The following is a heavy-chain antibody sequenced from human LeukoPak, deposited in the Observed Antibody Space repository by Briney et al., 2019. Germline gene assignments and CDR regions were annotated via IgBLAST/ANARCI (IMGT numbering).Heavy chain of an antibody. CDR3: ARGQPNRLLWVGELLSNINPFDY. CDR2: ISAYNGHT. Sequence: ASVKVSCKASGYTFTSYGISWVRQAPGQGLEWMGWISAYNGHTKSAQKFQDRITMTTDTSTSTVYMELRSLRSDDTAVYYCARGQPNRLLWVGELLSNINPFDYWGQGTLVTVSS. V-gene: IGHV1-18*01. D-gene: IGHD3-10*01. CDR1: GYTFTSYG. J-gene: IGHJ4*02.